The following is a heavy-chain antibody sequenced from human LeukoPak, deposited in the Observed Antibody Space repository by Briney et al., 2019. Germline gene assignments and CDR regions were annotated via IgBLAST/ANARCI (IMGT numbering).Heavy chain of an antibody. CDR1: GFTFSSYS. J-gene: IGHJ4*02. D-gene: IGHD6-13*01. CDR3: ARGEAAAGTSPDY. CDR2: ISSSSSYI. V-gene: IGHV3-21*01. Sequence: GGSLRLSCAASGFTFSSYSMNWVRQAPGKGLEWVSSISSSSSYIYYADSVKGRFTISRDNAKNSLYLQMNSLRAEDTAVYYCARGEAAAGTSPDYWGQGTLVTVSS.